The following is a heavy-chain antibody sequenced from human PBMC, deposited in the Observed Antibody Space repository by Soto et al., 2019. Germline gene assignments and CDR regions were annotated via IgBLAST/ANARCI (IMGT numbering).Heavy chain of an antibody. CDR1: EFTFSNYA. D-gene: IGHD1-20*01. V-gene: IGHV3-23*01. Sequence: GGSLRLSCAASEFTFSNYAMSWVRQAPGKGLEWVSAISYGGGTTYYADSVKGRFTISRDNSKNTLYLQMNSLRAEDTAVYYCVRERSSGNWRTSDYWGRGILVTVSS. CDR3: VRERSSGNWRTSDY. J-gene: IGHJ4*02. CDR2: ISYGGGTT.